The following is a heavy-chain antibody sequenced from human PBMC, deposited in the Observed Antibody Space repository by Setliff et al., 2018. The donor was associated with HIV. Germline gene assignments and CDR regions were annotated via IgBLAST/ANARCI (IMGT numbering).Heavy chain of an antibody. Sequence: PSETLSLTCTVSGYSISSSNWWGWMRQPPGKGLEWIGYIYYSGSTYYNPSLKSRVTMSVDTSKNQFSLKLGSVTAVDTAVYYCARNYRGWHNVAFDIWGQGTMVTVSS. J-gene: IGHJ3*02. D-gene: IGHD6-19*01. CDR1: GYSISSSNW. CDR3: ARNYRGWHNVAFDI. CDR2: IYYSGST. V-gene: IGHV4-28*01.